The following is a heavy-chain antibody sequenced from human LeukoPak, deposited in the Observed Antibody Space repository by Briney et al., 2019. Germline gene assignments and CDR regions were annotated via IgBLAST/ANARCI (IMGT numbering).Heavy chain of an antibody. CDR1: GYSFTSYW. CDR2: IYPGDSET. Sequence: GESLKISCKGSGYSFTSYWIGWVRQMPGKGLEWMGIIYPGDSETRYNPSFQGQVTISADKSISTAYLQWSSLKASDTAMYYCARHGVLVSTAIGGMDVWGQGTTVTVSS. CDR3: ARHGVLVSTAIGGMDV. J-gene: IGHJ6*02. D-gene: IGHD2-2*02. V-gene: IGHV5-51*01.